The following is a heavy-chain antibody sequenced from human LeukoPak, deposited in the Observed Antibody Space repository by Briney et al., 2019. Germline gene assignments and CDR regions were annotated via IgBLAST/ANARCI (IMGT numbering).Heavy chain of an antibody. V-gene: IGHV4-30-4*01. CDR2: IFYSGTT. Sequence: SETLSLTCTVSGGSISSSDYYWTLIRQAPGKGLEWTGYIFYSGTTYYNPSLKSRLAMSVATSKNQFSLNLSSVVAADTAMYYCAREKRAESISTPGTLDYWGQGTLVTVST. CDR3: AREKRAESISTPGTLDY. D-gene: IGHD1-1*01. J-gene: IGHJ4*02. CDR1: GGSISSSDYY.